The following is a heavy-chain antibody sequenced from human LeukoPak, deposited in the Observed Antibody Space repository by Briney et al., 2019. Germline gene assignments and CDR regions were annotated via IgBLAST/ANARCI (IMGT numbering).Heavy chain of an antibody. Sequence: SETLSLTCTVYGGSFSSYYWHWFRQPPGKGPEWIGEINYSGCTKYNPSLKSRVTISIDTSKNQFSLKLSSVTAADTAVYYCAQWGNNMDVWGKGTTVTVSS. CDR2: INYSGCT. CDR3: AQWGNNMDV. J-gene: IGHJ6*03. D-gene: IGHD3-16*01. V-gene: IGHV4-34*01. CDR1: GGSFSSYY.